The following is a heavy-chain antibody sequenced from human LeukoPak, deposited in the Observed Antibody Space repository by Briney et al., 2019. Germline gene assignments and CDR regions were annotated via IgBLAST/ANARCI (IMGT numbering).Heavy chain of an antibody. D-gene: IGHD4-17*01. CDR1: GYTFTGYY. CDR3: ASYGDYLRGFDY. CDR2: ISAYNGNT. V-gene: IGHV1-18*04. J-gene: IGHJ4*02. Sequence: ASVKVSCKASGYTFTGYYMHWVRQAPGQGLEWMGWISAYNGNTNYAQKLQGRVTMTTDTSTSTAYMELRSLRSDDTAVYYCASYGDYLRGFDYWGQGTLVTVSS.